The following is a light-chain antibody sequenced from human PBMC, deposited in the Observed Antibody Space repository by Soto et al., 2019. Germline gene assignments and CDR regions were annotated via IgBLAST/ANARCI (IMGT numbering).Light chain of an antibody. CDR3: QQAYRTTWT. V-gene: IGKV1-39*01. CDR2: AAS. CDR1: ESIGIY. Sequence: DVQMTQTPKYLSASVGDRVSITCRASESIGIYLNWYQQKPGKVPNLLIYAASSVFEGVPSRFSGSGSGTNFSLTINSLQPEDFATYFCQQAYRTTWTVGQGTKVDSK. J-gene: IGKJ1*01.